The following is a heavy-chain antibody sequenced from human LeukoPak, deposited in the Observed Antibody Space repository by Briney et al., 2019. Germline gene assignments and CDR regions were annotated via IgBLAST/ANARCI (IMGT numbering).Heavy chain of an antibody. CDR3: ARGPQVVPAAISGYFDY. CDR1: GFTFSSYG. CDR2: ISYDGSKK. J-gene: IGHJ4*02. D-gene: IGHD2-2*02. Sequence: PGRSLRLSCAASGFTFSSYGMHWVRQAPGKGLEWVAVISYDGSKKYYADSVKGRFTISRDNSKNTLYLQMNSLRAGDTAVYYCARGPQVVPAAISGYFDYWGQGTLVTVSS. V-gene: IGHV3-30-3*01.